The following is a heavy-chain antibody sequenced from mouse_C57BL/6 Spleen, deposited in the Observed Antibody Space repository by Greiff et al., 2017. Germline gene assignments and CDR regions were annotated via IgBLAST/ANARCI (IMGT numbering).Heavy chain of an antibody. J-gene: IGHJ4*01. CDR3: TLDDEYDGAMDY. CDR2: ISSGGDYI. Sequence: EVQVVESGEGLVKPGGSLTLSCAASGFSFSSYAMSWVRQTPEKRLEWVAYISSGGDYIYYADTVKGRFTISRDNARNTLYLQMSSLKSEDTAMYYCTLDDEYDGAMDYWGQGTSVTVSS. V-gene: IGHV5-9-1*02. CDR1: GFSFSSYA. D-gene: IGHD2-4*01.